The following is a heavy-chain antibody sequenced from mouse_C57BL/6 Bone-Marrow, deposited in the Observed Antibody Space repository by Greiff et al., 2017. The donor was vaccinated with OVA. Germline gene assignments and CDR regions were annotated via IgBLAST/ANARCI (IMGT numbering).Heavy chain of an antibody. V-gene: IGHV1-81*01. D-gene: IGHD1-1*01. J-gene: IGHJ2*01. CDR2: IYPRSGNT. CDR3: ARVWRRITTVVARFDY. CDR1: GYTFTSYG. Sequence: QVQLQQSGAELARPGASVKLSCKASGYTFTSYGISWVKQRTGQGLEWIGEIYPRSGNTYYNEKFKGKATLTADKSSSTAYMELRSLTSEDSAVYFCARVWRRITTVVARFDYWGQGTTLTVSS.